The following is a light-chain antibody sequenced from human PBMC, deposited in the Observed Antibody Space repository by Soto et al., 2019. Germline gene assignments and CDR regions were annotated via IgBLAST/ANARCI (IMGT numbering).Light chain of an antibody. J-gene: IGKJ1*01. CDR3: QQYDSFPWT. CDR1: QGIYTW. Sequence: DIQMTQSPSTLSASVGDKVTIACLAIQGIYTWLAWYQQKPGKHPKLLIYDASGLDSGVPSRFSGSGYGTEFTLTISGLQPEDFATFYCQQYDSFPWTFGQGTKV. V-gene: IGKV1-5*01. CDR2: DAS.